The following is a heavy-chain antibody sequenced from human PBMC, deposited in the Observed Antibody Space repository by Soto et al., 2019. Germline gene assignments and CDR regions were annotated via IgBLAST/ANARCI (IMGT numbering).Heavy chain of an antibody. CDR3: ARDSRQGPYQLYFHH. CDR2: ISYDGSNK. V-gene: IGHV3-30-3*01. J-gene: IGHJ1*01. D-gene: IGHD1-1*01. Sequence: GGSLRLSCAASGFTFSSYAMHWVRQAPGKGLEWVAVISYDGSNKYYADSVKGRFTISRDNSKNTLYLQMNSLRAEDTAVYYCARDSRQGPYQLYFHHWGQGTLVPVSS. CDR1: GFTFSSYA.